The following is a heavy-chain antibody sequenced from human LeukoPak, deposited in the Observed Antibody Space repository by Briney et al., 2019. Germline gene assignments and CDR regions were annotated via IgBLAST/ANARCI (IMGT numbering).Heavy chain of an antibody. CDR1: GDSISSYY. CDR3: ARVYSSSWSHYYNYGMDV. J-gene: IGHJ6*02. V-gene: IGHV4-4*07. Sequence: PSETLSPTCIVSGDSISSYYWSWIRQPAGKGLEWIGRIYTSGSTNYNPSLKSRATMSVDTSKNQFSLKLSSVTAADTAVYYCARVYSSSWSHYYNYGMDVWGQGTTVTVSS. CDR2: IYTSGST. D-gene: IGHD6-13*01.